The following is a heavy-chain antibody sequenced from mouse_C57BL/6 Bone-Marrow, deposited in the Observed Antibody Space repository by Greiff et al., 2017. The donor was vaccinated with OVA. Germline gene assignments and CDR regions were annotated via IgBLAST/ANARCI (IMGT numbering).Heavy chain of an antibody. D-gene: IGHD1-1*01. CDR2: IYPGSGRT. CDR1: GYTFTSSW. Sequence: VQLQQPGAELVKPGASVKMSCKASGYTFTSSWITWVKQRPGQGLEWIGDIYPGSGRTNYNEQFKSKATLTVDTSSSTAYMQLSSLTSEDSAGYYCARSGITTVEGDFAMDYWGQGTSVTVSS. V-gene: IGHV1-55*01. J-gene: IGHJ4*01. CDR3: ARSGITTVEGDFAMDY.